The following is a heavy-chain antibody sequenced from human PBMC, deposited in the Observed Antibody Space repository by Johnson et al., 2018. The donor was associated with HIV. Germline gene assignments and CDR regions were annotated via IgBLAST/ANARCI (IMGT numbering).Heavy chain of an antibody. V-gene: IGHV3-30-3*01. J-gene: IGHJ3*01. Sequence: QVQLVESGGGVVQPGRSLRLSCAASGFTFSSYAMHWVRQAPGKGLEWVAFIAHDESITHYADSVKGRLTMSRDNSKNTLYLHMKSLRPEDTSIYYCAKDDNLGVWYSDAFDVWGQGTVVTVSS. CDR1: GFTFSSYA. CDR3: AKDDNLGVWYSDAFDV. CDR2: IAHDESIT. D-gene: IGHD6-19*01.